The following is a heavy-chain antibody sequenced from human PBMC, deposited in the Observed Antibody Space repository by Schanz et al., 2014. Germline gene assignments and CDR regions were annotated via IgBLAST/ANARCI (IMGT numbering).Heavy chain of an antibody. CDR2: TSNDGSFT. D-gene: IGHD4-17*01. V-gene: IGHV3-74*01. Sequence: EVQLVESGGGFVQPGGSLRLSCAASGFTFSDSWMHWVRQAPGKGLVWVSRTSNDGSFTTFADSVKGRFTISRDNAKNTLYLQMNSLRAEDTAVYYCVRDTDYHCDYWGQGTLVTVSS. CDR1: GFTFSDSW. J-gene: IGHJ4*02. CDR3: VRDTDYHCDY.